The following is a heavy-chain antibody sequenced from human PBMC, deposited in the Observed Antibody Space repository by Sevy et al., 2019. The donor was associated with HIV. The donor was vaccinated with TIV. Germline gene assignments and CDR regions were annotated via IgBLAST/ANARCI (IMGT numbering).Heavy chain of an antibody. CDR2: IKSNADGGTI. V-gene: IGHV3-15*05. CDR3: STDPIILLLVTHGMDV. CDR1: GFTFTYAW. Sequence: GGSLRLSCAASGFTFTYAWMNWVRQAPGKGLEWVGRIKSNADGGTIDYAAPVKGRFIISRDDSKNTLYLQMNSLKTEDTGVYYCSTDPIILLLVTHGMDVWGQGTTVTVSS. D-gene: IGHD2-8*02. J-gene: IGHJ6*02.